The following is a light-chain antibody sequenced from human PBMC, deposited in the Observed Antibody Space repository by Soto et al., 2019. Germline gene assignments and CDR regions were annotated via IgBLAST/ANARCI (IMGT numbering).Light chain of an antibody. CDR3: QQYGSSPYT. CDR2: DAS. Sequence: EIVLTQSPGTLSLSPGERATLSCRASQSVRSTYLAWYQQKPGQAPRLLIYDASSRATGIPDRFSGSGSGTDFILTISRLEPEDFAVYSCQQYGSSPYTFGQGTKLEIK. CDR1: QSVRSTY. J-gene: IGKJ2*01. V-gene: IGKV3-20*01.